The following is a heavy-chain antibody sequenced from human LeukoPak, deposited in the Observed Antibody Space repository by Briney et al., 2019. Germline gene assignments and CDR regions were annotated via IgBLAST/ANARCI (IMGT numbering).Heavy chain of an antibody. CDR2: IKRDGGR. CDR3: ARAPSEIGGYYPEYFRH. V-gene: IGHV3-74*01. J-gene: IGHJ1*01. CDR1: GFTFNSYW. Sequence: GGSLRLSCAASGFTFNSYWMHWVRQAPGKGLEWVSRIKRDGGRRYSADAKGRFTISRDNAKNTVSLQMNSLRAEDTGVYYCARAPSEIGGYYPEYFRHWGQGTLVTVSP. D-gene: IGHD3-22*01.